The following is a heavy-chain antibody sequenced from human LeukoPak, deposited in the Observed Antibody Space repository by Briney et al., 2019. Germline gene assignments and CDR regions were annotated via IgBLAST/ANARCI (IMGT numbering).Heavy chain of an antibody. CDR1: GYTFTGYY. J-gene: IGHJ5*02. CDR2: INPNSGGT. CDR3: ARDQGSRELLWFGELGSGASWFDP. V-gene: IGHV1-2*02. Sequence: ASVKVSCKASGYTFTGYYMHWVRQAPGQGLEWMGWINPNSGGTNYAQKFQGRVTMTRDTSISTAYMELSRLRSDDTAVYYCARDQGSRELLWFGELGSGASWFDPWGQGTLVTVSS. D-gene: IGHD3-10*01.